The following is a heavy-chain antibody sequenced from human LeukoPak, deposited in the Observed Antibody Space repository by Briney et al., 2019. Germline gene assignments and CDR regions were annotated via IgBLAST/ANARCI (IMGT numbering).Heavy chain of an antibody. J-gene: IGHJ5*02. CDR3: ARQGDGYNSFDP. CDR2: IYTSGST. CDR1: GGSISSYY. V-gene: IGHV4-4*09. Sequence: SETLSLTCTVSGGSISSYYWSWIRQPPGKGLEWIGHIYTSGSTNYNPSLKSRVTISVDTSKNQFSLKLSSVTAADTAVYYCARQGDGYNSFDPWGQGTLVTVSS. D-gene: IGHD5-24*01.